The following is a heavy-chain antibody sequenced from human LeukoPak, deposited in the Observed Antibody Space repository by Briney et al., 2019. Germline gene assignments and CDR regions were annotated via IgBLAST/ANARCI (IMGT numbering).Heavy chain of an antibody. J-gene: IGHJ4*02. Sequence: ASVKVSCRASGYTFTTYHMHWVRQAPGQGLEWVGMIDTSDGNTNYAQKFQGRVTMTRDTSTSTVYMELSSLRSEDTAEYYCARVVGATGFDYWGQGTLVTVSS. CDR2: IDTSDGNT. CDR3: ARVVGATGFDY. CDR1: GYTFTTYH. D-gene: IGHD1-26*01. V-gene: IGHV1-46*01.